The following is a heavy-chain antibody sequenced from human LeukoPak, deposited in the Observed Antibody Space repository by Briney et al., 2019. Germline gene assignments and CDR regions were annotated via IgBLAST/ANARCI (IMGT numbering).Heavy chain of an antibody. CDR2: ISGSGGST. CDR3: AKDSTMVRGVHDY. V-gene: IGHV3-23*01. J-gene: IGHJ4*02. CDR1: GFTFSSYA. D-gene: IGHD3-10*01. Sequence: EGSLRLSCAASGFTFSSYAMSWVRQAPGKGLEWVSAISGSGGSTYYADSVKGRFTISRDNSKNTLYLQMNSLRAEDTAVYYCAKDSTMVRGVHDYWGQGTLVTVSS.